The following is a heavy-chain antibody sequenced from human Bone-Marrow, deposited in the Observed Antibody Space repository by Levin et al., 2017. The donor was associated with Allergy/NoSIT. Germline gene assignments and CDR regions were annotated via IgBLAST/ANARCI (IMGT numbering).Heavy chain of an antibody. CDR1: GFTFSSSA. V-gene: IGHV3-23*01. J-gene: IGHJ4*02. D-gene: IGHD3-22*01. CDR3: ARKKVVAAPEDY. Sequence: GGSLRLSCEASGFTFSSSAMSWVRQRPGKGREWVSVISYSSESTYYADSVKDRFTISRDNSKNTLYLQMNSLRIEDTAVYYCARKKVVAAPEDYWGQGTLVTVSS. CDR2: ISYSSEST.